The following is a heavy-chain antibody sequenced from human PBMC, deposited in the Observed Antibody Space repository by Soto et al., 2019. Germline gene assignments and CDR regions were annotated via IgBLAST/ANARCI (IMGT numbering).Heavy chain of an antibody. CDR1: GFTFSSYA. CDR3: VRGPGGGQIMDV. CDR2: ISYDGSNK. D-gene: IGHD3-16*01. V-gene: IGHV3-30-3*01. Sequence: QVQLVESGGGVVQPGRSLRLSCAASGFTFSSYAMHWVRQAPGKGLEWVAVISYDGSNKYYADSVKGRFTISRDNSKNTLYLQMNGLRAEDTAVYYCVRGPGGGQIMDVWGQGTTVTVSS. J-gene: IGHJ6*02.